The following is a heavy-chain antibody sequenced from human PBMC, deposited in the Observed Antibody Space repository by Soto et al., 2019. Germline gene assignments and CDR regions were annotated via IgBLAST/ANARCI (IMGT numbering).Heavy chain of an antibody. CDR3: ASYTVTAMFFDY. Sequence: SETLSLTCSVSGDSINSDKYYWGWIRQPPGKGLEWIGSINYRGSTNYNPSLKSRVTISLDKSKNQFSLKLSSVTAADTAVYYCASYTVTAMFFDYWGQGTLVTVSS. CDR1: GDSINSDKYY. J-gene: IGHJ4*02. CDR2: INYRGST. D-gene: IGHD4-17*01. V-gene: IGHV4-39*01.